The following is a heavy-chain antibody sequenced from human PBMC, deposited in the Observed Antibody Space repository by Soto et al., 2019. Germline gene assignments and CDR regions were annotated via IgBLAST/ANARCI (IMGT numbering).Heavy chain of an antibody. J-gene: IGHJ3*02. CDR2: IYYSGST. Sequence: QVQLQESGPGLVKPSETLSLTCTVSGGSISSYYWSWIRQPPGKGLEWIGYIYYSGSTNYNPSLKSRVTISVDTSKNQFSLKLSSVTAADTAVYYCARAIETTLGSAFDIWGQGTMVTVSS. CDR3: ARAIETTLGSAFDI. D-gene: IGHD4-17*01. CDR1: GGSISSYY. V-gene: IGHV4-59*08.